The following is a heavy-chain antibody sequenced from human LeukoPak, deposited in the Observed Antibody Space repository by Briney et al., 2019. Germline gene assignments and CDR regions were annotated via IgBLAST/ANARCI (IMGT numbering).Heavy chain of an antibody. V-gene: IGHV4-34*01. Sequence: SETLSLTCAVYGGSFSGYYWSWIRQPPGKGLEWIGEINHSGSANYNPSLKSRVTISVDTSRNQFFLKLSSMTAADTAVYYCARWWGFDPWGQGSLVTVSS. D-gene: IGHD2-15*01. CDR1: GGSFSGYY. J-gene: IGHJ5*02. CDR3: ARWWGFDP. CDR2: INHSGSA.